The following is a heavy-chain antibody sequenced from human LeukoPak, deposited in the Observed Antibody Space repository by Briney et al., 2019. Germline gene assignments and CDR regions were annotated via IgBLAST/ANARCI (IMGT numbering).Heavy chain of an antibody. D-gene: IGHD1-20*01. CDR2: INPNSGGT. V-gene: IGHV1-2*02. CDR1: GYTFTGYY. CDR3: ARVRRVTGTTWGFYFDY. J-gene: IGHJ4*02. Sequence: GASVKVSCKASGYTFTGYYMHWVRQAPGQGLEWMGWINPNSGGTNYAQKFQGRVTMTRDTSISTAYMELSRLRSDDTAVYYCARVRRVTGTTWGFYFDYWGQGTLVTVSS.